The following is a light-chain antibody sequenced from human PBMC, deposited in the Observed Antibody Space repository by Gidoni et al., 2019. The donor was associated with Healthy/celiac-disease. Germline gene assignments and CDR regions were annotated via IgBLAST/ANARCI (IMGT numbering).Light chain of an antibody. J-gene: IGLJ3*02. CDR1: SSDVGSYNL. CDR2: EGS. V-gene: IGLV2-23*01. Sequence: QSALTQPASVSVSPGQEIPISCTGTSSDVGSYNLVSWYQQHPGKAPKLMIYEGSKRPSGVSNRFSGSKSGNTASPTISGLQAEDEADYYCCSYAGSRNWVFGGGTKLTVL. CDR3: CSYAGSRNWV.